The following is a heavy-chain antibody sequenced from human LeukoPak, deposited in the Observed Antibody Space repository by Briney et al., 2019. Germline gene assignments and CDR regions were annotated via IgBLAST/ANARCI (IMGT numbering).Heavy chain of an antibody. V-gene: IGHV2-70*11. CDR3: ARTTYYSESGGYTPGYFDF. Sequence: SGPALVKPKHTLTLTCAFSGFSLTTTGMCVSWVRQPPGKALEWLARIDWDGDKYYSTSLKTNLTISKDTSKNQVVLIMTNVDPVDTATYYCARTTYYSESGGYTPGYFDFWGQGTRVTVSS. CDR2: IDWDGDK. J-gene: IGHJ4*02. D-gene: IGHD3-22*01. CDR1: GFSLTTTGMC.